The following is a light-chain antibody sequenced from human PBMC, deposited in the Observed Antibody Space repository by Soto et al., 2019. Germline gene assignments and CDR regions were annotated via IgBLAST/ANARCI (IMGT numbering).Light chain of an antibody. CDR1: QSISRT. J-gene: IGKJ1*01. CDR2: GAS. CDR3: QQYGSSYPWT. V-gene: IGKV3-20*01. Sequence: IVLTQSPGTLSLSPGERATLSCRASQSISRTLAWYQQKPGQAPRLLIYGASSRATGIPDRFSGSGSGTDFTLTIRRLEPEDFAVYYCQQYGSSYPWTFGQGTKVDIK.